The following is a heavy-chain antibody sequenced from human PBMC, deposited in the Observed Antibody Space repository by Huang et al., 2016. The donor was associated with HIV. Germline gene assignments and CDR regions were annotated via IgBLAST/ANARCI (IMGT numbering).Heavy chain of an antibody. D-gene: IGHD2-15*01. V-gene: IGHV1-8*01. Sequence: QVQLVQSGAEVKKPGASVKVSCKASGYTFSNYDINWVRQAPGPGLEWMGWMKPNRCNTGYARKFQGRVTMTRSTSISTAYMELSRLRFEDTAVYYCATLPPVNYGRSGGRVRDYWGQGSLVTVSS. CDR2: MKPNRCNT. CDR1: GYTFSNYD. J-gene: IGHJ4*02. CDR3: ATLPPVNYGRSGGRVRDY.